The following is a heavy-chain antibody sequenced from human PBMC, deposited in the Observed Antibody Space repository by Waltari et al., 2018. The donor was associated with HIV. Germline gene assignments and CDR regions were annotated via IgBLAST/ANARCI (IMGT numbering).Heavy chain of an antibody. D-gene: IGHD4-17*01. CDR2: IYGGGSP. CDR1: GFTVSGWY. CDR3: ATTSTVGRNWHFDV. Sequence: EVQVVESGGSLIQPGGSLRLSCAASGFTVSGWYLTWVRQAPGKGMEGNSLIYGGGSPSYADSVKGRFTLSRDTSTNTIYLQMDNLRAEDTAMYHCATTSTVGRNWHFDVWGRGSLVTVSS. J-gene: IGHJ2*01. V-gene: IGHV3-53*01.